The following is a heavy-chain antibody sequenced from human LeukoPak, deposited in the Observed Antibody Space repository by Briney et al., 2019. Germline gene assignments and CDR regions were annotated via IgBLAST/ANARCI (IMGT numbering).Heavy chain of an antibody. Sequence: GGSLRLSCAASGFTFSSYAMHWVRQAPGKGLEYVSAISSNGGSTYYANSVKGRFTISRDNSKNTLYLQMGSLRAEDMAVYYCARRLRFSYYYYMDVWGKGTTVTVSS. CDR1: GFTFSSYA. J-gene: IGHJ6*03. D-gene: IGHD3-3*01. V-gene: IGHV3-64*01. CDR3: ARRLRFSYYYYMDV. CDR2: ISSNGGST.